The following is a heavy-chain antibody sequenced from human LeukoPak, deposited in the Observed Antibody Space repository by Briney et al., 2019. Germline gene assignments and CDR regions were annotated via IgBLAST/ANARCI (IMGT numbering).Heavy chain of an antibody. CDR1: GFTFSSYA. V-gene: IGHV3-23*01. J-gene: IGHJ6*02. CDR3: AKGLGDIVATIKGGDYYYYYYGMDV. D-gene: IGHD5-12*01. CDR2: ISGSGGST. Sequence: GGSLRLSCAASGFTFSSYAMSWVRQAPGKGLEWVSAISGSGGSTYYADSVKGRFTISRDNSKNTLYLQMNSLRAEDTAVYYCAKGLGDIVATIKGGDYYYYYYGMDVWGQGTTVTVSS.